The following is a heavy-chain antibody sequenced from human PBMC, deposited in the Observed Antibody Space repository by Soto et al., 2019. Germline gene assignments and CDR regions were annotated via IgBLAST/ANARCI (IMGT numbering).Heavy chain of an antibody. D-gene: IGHD5-12*01. J-gene: IGHJ6*02. CDR2: TYYRTRWYN. V-gene: IGHV6-1*01. CDR1: GDTVSSNRAA. Sequence: SQTLSLTCAISGDTVSSNRAAWNWIRQSPSRGLEWLGRTYYRTRWYNDYAVSVKGRITINPDPSRNQFSLQLNSVTPEDAAVYYCAAAKRGYLYYGLDVWGQGTTVTVYS. CDR3: AAAKRGYLYYGLDV.